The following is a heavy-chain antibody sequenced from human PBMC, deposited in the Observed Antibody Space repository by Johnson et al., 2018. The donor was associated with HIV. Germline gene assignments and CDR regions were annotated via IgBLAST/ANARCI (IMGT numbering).Heavy chain of an antibody. Sequence: VQLVESGGGLVQPGGSLRLSCAASGFTFSSYAMSWVRQAPGKGLEWVSAISGSGGSTYSDSVKGRFTISRDNSKNTLYLQMHSLRAEDTAVYYWAREGVGTTCPFDMWGQGTMVTVSS. J-gene: IGHJ3*02. CDR1: GFTFSSYA. CDR2: ISGSGGST. D-gene: IGHD1-26*01. V-gene: IGHV3-23*04. CDR3: AREGVGTTCPFDM.